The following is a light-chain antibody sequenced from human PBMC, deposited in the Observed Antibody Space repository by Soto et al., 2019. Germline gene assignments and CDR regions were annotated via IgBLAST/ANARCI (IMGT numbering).Light chain of an antibody. CDR2: AAS. Sequence: DIQMTQSPSSVSASVGDRVTITCRASQDISSWLAWYQQKPGKAPELLIYAASILQSGVPSRFSGSGSGTDFTLTITSLQPEDFAIYYCLQDYTYPRTFGGGTKVDIK. V-gene: IGKV1-12*01. CDR1: QDISSW. CDR3: LQDYTYPRT. J-gene: IGKJ4*01.